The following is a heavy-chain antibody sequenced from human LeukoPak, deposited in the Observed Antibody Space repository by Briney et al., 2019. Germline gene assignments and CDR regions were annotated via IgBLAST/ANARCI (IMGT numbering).Heavy chain of an antibody. D-gene: IGHD6-13*01. CDR1: GFTFSSYA. Sequence: GGSLRLSCADSGFTFSSYAMSWVRQAPGKGVEWVSAISGSGGSTYYADPVKGRFTISRDNSKHTLYLQMNSLRAEDTAVYYCAKGSSSSWYKGDYWGQGTLVTVSS. V-gene: IGHV3-23*01. CDR2: ISGSGGST. CDR3: AKGSSSSWYKGDY. J-gene: IGHJ4*02.